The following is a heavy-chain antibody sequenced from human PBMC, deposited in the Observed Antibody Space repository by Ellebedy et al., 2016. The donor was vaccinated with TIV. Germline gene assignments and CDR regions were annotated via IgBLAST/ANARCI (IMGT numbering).Heavy chain of an antibody. Sequence: GESLKISXKGSGYSFTSYWISWVRQMPGKGLEWMGRIDPSDSYTNYSPSFQGHVTISADKSISTAYLQWSSLKASDTAMYYCARAKDSYFDYWGQGTLVTVSS. J-gene: IGHJ4*02. CDR1: GYSFTSYW. V-gene: IGHV5-10-1*01. CDR3: ARAKDSYFDY. CDR2: IDPSDSYT. D-gene: IGHD3/OR15-3a*01.